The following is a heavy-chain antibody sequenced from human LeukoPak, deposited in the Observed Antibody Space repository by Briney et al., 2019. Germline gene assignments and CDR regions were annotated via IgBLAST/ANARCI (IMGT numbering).Heavy chain of an antibody. CDR2: ISGSGGST. CDR3: AEDRGRYSGYDSGLFNY. CDR1: GFTFSSYG. Sequence: GGSLRLSCAASGFTFSSYGMSWVRQAPGKGLEWVSAISGSGGSTYYADSVKGRFTISRDNSKNTLYLQMNSLRAEDTAVYYCAEDRGRYSGYDSGLFNYWGQGTLVTVSS. J-gene: IGHJ4*02. D-gene: IGHD5-12*01. V-gene: IGHV3-23*01.